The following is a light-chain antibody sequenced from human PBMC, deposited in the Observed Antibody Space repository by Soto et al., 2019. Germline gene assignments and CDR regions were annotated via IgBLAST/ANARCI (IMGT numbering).Light chain of an antibody. Sequence: QAVVTQPPSASGTPGQRGTISCSGSSSNIGTYTVNWYQQVPGTAPKLLIYSNNQRPSGVPDRFSGSKSGTSASLAISGLQSEDEADYYCAAWDASLNGVIFGGGTKLTVL. J-gene: IGLJ2*01. CDR1: SSNIGTYT. CDR2: SNN. CDR3: AAWDASLNGVI. V-gene: IGLV1-44*01.